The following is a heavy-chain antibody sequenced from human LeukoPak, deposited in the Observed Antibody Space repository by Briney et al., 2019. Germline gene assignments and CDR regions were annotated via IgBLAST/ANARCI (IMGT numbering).Heavy chain of an antibody. CDR3: ARDYRQWLVFPWFDP. D-gene: IGHD6-19*01. CDR1: GFTFSSYW. Sequence: GGSLRLSCAASGFTFSSYWMHWVRQAPGKGLVWVSRINSDGSSTSYADSVKGRFTISRDNDKNTLYLQMNSLRAEDTAVHYCARDYRQWLVFPWFDPWGQGTLVTVSS. V-gene: IGHV3-74*01. J-gene: IGHJ5*02. CDR2: INSDGSST.